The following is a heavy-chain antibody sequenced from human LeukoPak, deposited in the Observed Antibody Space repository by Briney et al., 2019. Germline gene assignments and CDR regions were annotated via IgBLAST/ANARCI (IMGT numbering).Heavy chain of an antibody. CDR3: AKSPKELAPLGART. D-gene: IGHD1-7*01. Sequence: GGSLRLSCAASGFTFSNYAMNWVRQGPGKGLEWVSAITGGGGSTAYADSVKGRFTISRDNSENTLYLQMDSLRAEDTAVYYCAKSPKELAPLGARTGGQGTLVTVSS. CDR2: ITGGGGST. CDR1: GFTFSNYA. J-gene: IGHJ4*02. V-gene: IGHV3-23*01.